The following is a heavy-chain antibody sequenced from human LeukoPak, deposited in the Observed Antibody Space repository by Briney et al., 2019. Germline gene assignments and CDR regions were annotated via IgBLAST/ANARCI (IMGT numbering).Heavy chain of an antibody. CDR2: IFYSGST. D-gene: IGHD3-10*01. CDR1: GDSIISSTFY. J-gene: IGHJ4*02. V-gene: IGHV4-39*07. Sequence: SETLSLTCTVSGDSIISSTFYWGWIRQPPGKGLEWIGGIFYSGSTYYNPSLKSRVTISVDTSKNQFSLKLSSVTAVDTAVYYCARKENVYYYFDYWGQGTLVTVSS. CDR3: ARKENVYYYFDY.